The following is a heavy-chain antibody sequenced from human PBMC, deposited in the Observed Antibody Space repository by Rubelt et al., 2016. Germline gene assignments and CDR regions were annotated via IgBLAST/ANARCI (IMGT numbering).Heavy chain of an antibody. CDR3: AGDGWGDDSPSARIWFDP. Sequence: QVQLVQSGAEVKRPGASVKVSCKASGYPFTTYGVTWVRQAPGQGLEWMGWISTFSGNTNYAQKFQGRVTLTTDTPTNTAYMELRGLRSDDTAVYYCAGDGWGDDSPSARIWFDPWGQGTLVTVSS. CDR2: ISTFSGNT. V-gene: IGHV1-18*01. J-gene: IGHJ5*02. D-gene: IGHD3-22*01. CDR1: GYPFTTYG.